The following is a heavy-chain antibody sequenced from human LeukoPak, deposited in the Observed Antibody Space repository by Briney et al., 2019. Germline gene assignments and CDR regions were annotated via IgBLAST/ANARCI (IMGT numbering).Heavy chain of an antibody. J-gene: IGHJ4*02. D-gene: IGHD3-16*01. V-gene: IGHV3-64*01. Sequence: GGSLRLSCAASGFTFSSYAMHWVRQAPGKGLEYVSAISSNGGSTYYANSVKGRFTISRDNSKNTLYLQMNSLRAEDTAVYYCAKWAYSLGYFDYWGQGTLVTVSS. CDR2: ISSNGGST. CDR3: AKWAYSLGYFDY. CDR1: GFTFSSYA.